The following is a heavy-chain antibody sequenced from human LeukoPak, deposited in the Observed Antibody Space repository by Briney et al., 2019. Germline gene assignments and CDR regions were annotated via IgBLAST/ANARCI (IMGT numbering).Heavy chain of an antibody. D-gene: IGHD5-12*01. V-gene: IGHV4-61*02. J-gene: IGHJ6*03. Sequence: SETLSLTCTVSGDSISSGDYYWSWLRQPAGKGLEWIGRISSSGSTNYNPSLKSRVTMSVDTSKNQFSLKLSSVTAADTAVYYCARVYAGYGPITNYYYYYMDVWGKGTTVTISS. CDR3: ARVYAGYGPITNYYYYYMDV. CDR2: ISSSGST. CDR1: GDSISSGDYY.